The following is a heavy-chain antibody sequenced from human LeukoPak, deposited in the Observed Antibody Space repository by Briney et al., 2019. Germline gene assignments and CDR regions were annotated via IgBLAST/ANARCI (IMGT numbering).Heavy chain of an antibody. J-gene: IGHJ4*02. V-gene: IGHV1-69*13. CDR3: ARDRFGQPYDFWSGYPDY. CDR1: GGTFGSYA. D-gene: IGHD3-3*01. CDR2: IIPIFGTA. Sequence: ASVKVSCKASGGTFGSYAISWARQAPGQGLEWMGGIIPIFGTANYAQKFQGRVTITADESTSTAYMELSSLRSEDTAVYYCARDRFGQPYDFWSGYPDYWGQGTLVTVSS.